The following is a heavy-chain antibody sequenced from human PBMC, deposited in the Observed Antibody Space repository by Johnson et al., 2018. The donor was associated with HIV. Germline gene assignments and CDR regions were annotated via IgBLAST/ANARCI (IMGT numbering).Heavy chain of an antibody. CDR3: VKDVLRASGRYDEGGFDI. J-gene: IGHJ3*02. V-gene: IGHV3-66*02. CDR2: IYSGGST. D-gene: IGHD1-26*01. Sequence: VQLLESGGGLVQPGGSLRLSCAASGISVSSYYMSWVRQAPGKGMEWVSVIYSGGSTYYADSVKGRFTMSRDNAKKSLYLQMNSLSAEDTALYYCVKDVLRASGRYDEGGFDIWGQGTMVTVSS. CDR1: GISVSSYY.